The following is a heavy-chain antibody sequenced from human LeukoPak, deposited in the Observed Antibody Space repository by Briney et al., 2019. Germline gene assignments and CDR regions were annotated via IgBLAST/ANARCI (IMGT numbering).Heavy chain of an antibody. CDR2: ISGSGGST. D-gene: IGHD6-13*01. Sequence: GGTLRLSCAASGFTFSSYGMSWVRQAPGKGLEWVSAISGSGGSTYYADSVKGRFTISRDNSKNTLYLQMNSLRAEDTAVYYCAKDPRGRVGSSSYYYYMDVWGKGTTVTISS. CDR1: GFTFSSYG. V-gene: IGHV3-23*01. CDR3: AKDPRGRVGSSSYYYYMDV. J-gene: IGHJ6*03.